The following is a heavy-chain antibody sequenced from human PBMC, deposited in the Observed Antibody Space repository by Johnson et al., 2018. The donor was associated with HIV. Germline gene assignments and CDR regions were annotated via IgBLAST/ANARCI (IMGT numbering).Heavy chain of an antibody. CDR1: GFAFSNYG. Sequence: QVQLVESGGGVVQPGRSLRLSCAASGFAFSNYGMHWVRQAPGKGLEWVSAISGSGGTTYYADSVKGRFTISRDNAKNSLYLQMNSLRAEDTAVYYCARAREVYDLDSFDIWGRGTMVTVSS. D-gene: IGHD3-16*01. CDR2: ISGSGGTT. V-gene: IGHV3-NL1*01. J-gene: IGHJ3*02. CDR3: ARAREVYDLDSFDI.